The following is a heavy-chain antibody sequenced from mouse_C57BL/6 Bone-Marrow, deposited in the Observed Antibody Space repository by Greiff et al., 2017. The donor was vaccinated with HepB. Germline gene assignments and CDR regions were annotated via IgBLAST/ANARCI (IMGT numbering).Heavy chain of an antibody. J-gene: IGHJ3*01. CDR3: ASSTTWVAY. Sequence: VQLLEPGAELVKPGASVKLSCKASGYTFTSYWMHWVKQRPGQGLGWIGMIHPNSGSTNYNEKFKSKATLTVDKSSSTAYMQLSSLSSEDSAVYYCASSTTWVAYWGQGTLVTVSA. D-gene: IGHD2-12*01. CDR2: IHPNSGST. V-gene: IGHV1-64*01. CDR1: GYTFTSYW.